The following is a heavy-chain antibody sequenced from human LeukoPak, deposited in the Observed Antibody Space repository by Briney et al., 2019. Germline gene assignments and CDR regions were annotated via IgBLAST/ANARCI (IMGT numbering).Heavy chain of an antibody. CDR2: IYTSGST. D-gene: IGHD3-22*01. CDR1: GGSISSYY. J-gene: IGHJ5*02. Sequence: SETLSLTCTVSGGSISSYYWSWIRQPAGKGLEWIGRIYTSGSTNYNPSLKSRVTMSVDTSENQFSLKLSSVTAADTAVYYCARGWLYYYDSSASNGFDPWGQGTLVTVSS. V-gene: IGHV4-4*07. CDR3: ARGWLYYYDSSASNGFDP.